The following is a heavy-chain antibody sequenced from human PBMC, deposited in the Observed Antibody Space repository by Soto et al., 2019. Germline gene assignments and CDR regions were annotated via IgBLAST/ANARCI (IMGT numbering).Heavy chain of an antibody. V-gene: IGHV3-74*01. D-gene: IGHD1-26*01. J-gene: IGHJ4*02. Sequence: EVQLVESGGGLVQPGGSLRLSCAASGFTFSNYWMHWVRHTPGKGLVWVSRIKSDGSGTFYADSVKGRFTISRDNAENTLYLQMNSLRAEDTAVYYCIRGQWDPLPGDCWGQGTLVTVSS. CDR3: IRGQWDPLPGDC. CDR2: IKSDGSGT. CDR1: GFTFSNYW.